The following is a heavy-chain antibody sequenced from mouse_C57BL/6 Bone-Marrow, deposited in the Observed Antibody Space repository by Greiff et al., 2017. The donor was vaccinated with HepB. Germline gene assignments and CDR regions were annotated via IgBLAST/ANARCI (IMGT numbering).Heavy chain of an antibody. CDR1: GYTFTNYW. CDR2: IYPGGGYT. Sequence: VQLQQSGAELVRPGTSVKMSCKASGYTFTNYWIGWAKQRPGHGLEWIGAIYPGGGYTNYNEKFKGKATLTADKSSSPAYMQFSSLTSEDSAIYYCARREGWSYFDYWGQGTTLTVSS. CDR3: ARREGWSYFDY. V-gene: IGHV1-63*01. D-gene: IGHD3-2*02. J-gene: IGHJ2*01.